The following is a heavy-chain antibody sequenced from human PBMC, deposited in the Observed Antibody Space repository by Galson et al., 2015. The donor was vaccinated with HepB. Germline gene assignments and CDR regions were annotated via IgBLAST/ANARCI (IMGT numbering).Heavy chain of an antibody. CDR3: VKDSALYCSSSSCLDSPYYFDS. CDR1: GFTFGYYA. Sequence: SLRLSCAASGFTFGYYAMHWVRQAPGKGLEFVSVVSHNGDNTYYADSVRGRFTISRDNSKNTLYLQLTGLRTDDTALYYCVKDSALYCSSSSCLDSPYYFDSWGQGTLVTVSS. V-gene: IGHV3-64D*06. J-gene: IGHJ4*02. CDR2: VSHNGDNT. D-gene: IGHD2-2*01.